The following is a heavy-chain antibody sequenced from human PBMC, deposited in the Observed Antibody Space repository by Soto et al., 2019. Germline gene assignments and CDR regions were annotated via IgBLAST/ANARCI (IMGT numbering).Heavy chain of an antibody. D-gene: IGHD3-3*01. V-gene: IGHV4-31*03. CDR3: ATITIFGVVPNYFDY. CDR2: IYYSGST. Sequence: PSETLSLTCTVSGGSISSGGYYWSWIRQHPGKGLEWIGYIYYSGSTYYNPSLKSRVTISVDTSKNQFSLKLSSVTAADTAVYHCATITIFGVVPNYFDYWGQGTLVTVSS. J-gene: IGHJ4*02. CDR1: GGSISSGGYY.